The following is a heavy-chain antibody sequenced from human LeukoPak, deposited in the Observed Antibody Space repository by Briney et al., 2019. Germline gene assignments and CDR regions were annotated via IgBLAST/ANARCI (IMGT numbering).Heavy chain of an antibody. J-gene: IGHJ4*02. CDR2: ISSSSSSTI. Sequence: PGGALRLSCAASGFTFSSYSMTWGRQAPGKGLEWVSYISSSSSSTIYYADSVKGRFTISRDNAKNSLYLQMTSLRAEDTAVYYCASPPFGWGQGTLVTVSS. CDR1: GFTFSSYS. CDR3: ASPPFG. V-gene: IGHV3-48*01. D-gene: IGHD3-16*01.